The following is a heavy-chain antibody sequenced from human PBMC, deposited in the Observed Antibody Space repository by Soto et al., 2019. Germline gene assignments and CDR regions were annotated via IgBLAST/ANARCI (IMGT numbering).Heavy chain of an antibody. CDR2: IIPVFGTT. CDR1: GGTFSNYT. J-gene: IGHJ6*02. CDR3: ARSSPYIVVRKPTGNQEYYGMDV. D-gene: IGHD2-2*01. Sequence: QVQLVQSGAEVKKPGSSVKVFCKASGGTFSNYTISWVRQAPGQGLEWMGGIIPVFGTTDYEQKFQGRVTMTADGSTSTAYMKLRSLRSADTAVYYCARSSPYIVVRKPTGNQEYYGMDVWGQGTTVSFSS. V-gene: IGHV1-69*01.